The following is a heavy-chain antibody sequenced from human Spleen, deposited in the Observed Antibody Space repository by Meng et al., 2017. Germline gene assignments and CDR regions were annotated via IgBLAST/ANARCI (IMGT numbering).Heavy chain of an antibody. V-gene: IGHV4-38-2*02. Sequence: TRSPTGTVSGYSISSGYYWGWIRQPPGKGLEWIGNIYHSGSTSYNPSLKSRVTISVDTSKNQISLKLSSVTAADTAVYYCAGLFYYFDYWGQGKLVTVSS. J-gene: IGHJ4*02. CDR2: IYHSGST. CDR3: AGLFYYFDY. CDR1: GYSISSGYY.